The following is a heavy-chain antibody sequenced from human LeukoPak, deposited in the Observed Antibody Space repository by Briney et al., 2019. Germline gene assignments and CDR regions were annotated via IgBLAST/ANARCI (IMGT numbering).Heavy chain of an antibody. Sequence: GGSLRLSCAASGFTFSSYAMSWVRLAPGKGLEWLSGIGGSGTRTYYADSVKGRFTISRDNSKNTLYLQMHSLRAEDTAVYYCAKKATYYYGSGSQAYYFDYWGQGTLVTVSS. J-gene: IGHJ4*02. CDR1: GFTFSSYA. V-gene: IGHV3-23*01. D-gene: IGHD3-10*01. CDR2: IGGSGTRT. CDR3: AKKATYYYGSGSQAYYFDY.